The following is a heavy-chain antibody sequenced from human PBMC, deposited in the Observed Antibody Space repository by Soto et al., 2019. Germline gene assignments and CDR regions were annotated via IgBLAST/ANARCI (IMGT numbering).Heavy chain of an antibody. Sequence: PGGSLRLSCAASGFSFSAYSMNWVRHAPGKGLEWIAYTSTSSTTKYYADSVRGRFSISRDNANDLLYLDMDKLRDEDTGIYYCAGSYSSGNWYFDYWGLGTPVTVSS. D-gene: IGHD3-10*01. CDR1: GFSFSAYS. J-gene: IGHJ4*02. V-gene: IGHV3-48*02. CDR3: AGSYSSGNWYFDY. CDR2: TSTSSTTK.